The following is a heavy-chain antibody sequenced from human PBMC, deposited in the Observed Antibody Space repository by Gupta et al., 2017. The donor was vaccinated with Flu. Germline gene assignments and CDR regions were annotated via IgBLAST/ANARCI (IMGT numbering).Heavy chain of an antibody. CDR2: ISYDGGSI. V-gene: IGHV3-30-3*01. J-gene: IGHJ4*02. D-gene: IGHD4-17*01. CDR1: GFSFSSYA. Sequence: QEQLVESGGGVVQPGRSLGLSCAASGFSFSSYAMYGVRQAPGKGLEWVAVISYDGGSIDYADSVKGRFTISRDNSKNTLYLQMNSLRADDTAVYYCAGYGDFASWGQGALVTVSS. CDR3: AGYGDFAS.